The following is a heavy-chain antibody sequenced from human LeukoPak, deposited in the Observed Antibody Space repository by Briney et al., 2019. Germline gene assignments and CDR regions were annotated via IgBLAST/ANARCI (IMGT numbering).Heavy chain of an antibody. D-gene: IGHD1-26*01. CDR1: GGSISSGGYY. Sequence: SETLSLTCTVSGGSISSGGYYWSWIRQPPGKGLEWIGYIYHSGSTYYNPSLKSRVTISVDRSKNQFSLKLSSVTAADTAVYYCARGASGSRQRGAFDIWGQGTMVTVSS. J-gene: IGHJ3*02. CDR3: ARGASGSRQRGAFDI. CDR2: IYHSGST. V-gene: IGHV4-30-2*01.